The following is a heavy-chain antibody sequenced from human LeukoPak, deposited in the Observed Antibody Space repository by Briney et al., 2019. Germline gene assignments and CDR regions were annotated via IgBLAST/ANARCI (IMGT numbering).Heavy chain of an antibody. J-gene: IGHJ3*02. V-gene: IGHV3-30*03. CDR1: GFTFRSYG. CDR3: ARRGGSNGWGDFDI. D-gene: IGHD6-19*01. Sequence: GGSLRLSCAASGFTFRSYGMHWVRQAPGKGLEWVAVISYDGSNKYYEDSVKGRFTISRDNSKNTLYLQMNSLSREDTALYYCARRGGSNGWGDFDIWGQGTMVTVSS. CDR2: ISYDGSNK.